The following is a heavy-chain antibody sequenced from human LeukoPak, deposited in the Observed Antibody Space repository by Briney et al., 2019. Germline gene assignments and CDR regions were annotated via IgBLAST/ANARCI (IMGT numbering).Heavy chain of an antibody. CDR1: GFTFDGYG. D-gene: IGHD5-18*01. J-gene: IGHJ4*02. CDR2: INWNGGST. Sequence: GGSLRLSCAASGFTFDGYGMSWVRHAPGKGLEWVSGINWNGGSTGYADSVKGRLTISRDNAKNSLYLQMNSLRAGDTALYYCARETSSYGYFDYWGQGTLVTVSS. CDR3: ARETSSYGYFDY. V-gene: IGHV3-20*04.